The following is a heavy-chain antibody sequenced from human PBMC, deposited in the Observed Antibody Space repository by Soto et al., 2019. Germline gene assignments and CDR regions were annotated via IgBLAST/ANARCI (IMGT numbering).Heavy chain of an antibody. CDR2: ISGGVDTT. D-gene: IGHD3-10*01. CDR3: AKGRGGSGSLTPRVDF. V-gene: IGHV3-23*01. Sequence: EVQLLESGGGLVQPGGSLRLSCAASGFTFNNYAMTWVRQAPGKGLEWVSAISGGVDTTSYADSVKGRFTVSRDGSKNTLYLQMSSLRAEDTALYYCAKGRGGSGSLTPRVDFWCQGTLVTVSS. CDR1: GFTFNNYA. J-gene: IGHJ4*02.